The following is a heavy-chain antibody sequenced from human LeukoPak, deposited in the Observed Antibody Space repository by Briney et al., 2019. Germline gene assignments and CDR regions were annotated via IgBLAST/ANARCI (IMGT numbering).Heavy chain of an antibody. J-gene: IGHJ4*02. Sequence: TGGSLRLSCAASGITFSNSWMCWVRQAPGKGLEWVANIKEDGSEKYYVNSVKGRFTISRDNAKNSLYLQMNSLRAEDTAVYYCARGGGSGSYYKRELDYWGQGTLVTVSS. D-gene: IGHD3-10*01. V-gene: IGHV3-7*01. CDR2: IKEDGSEK. CDR3: ARGGGSGSYYKRELDY. CDR1: GITFSNSW.